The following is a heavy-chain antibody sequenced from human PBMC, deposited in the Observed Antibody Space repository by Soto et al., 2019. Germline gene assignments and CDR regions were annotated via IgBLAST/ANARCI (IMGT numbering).Heavy chain of an antibody. Sequence: GSLRLSCAASGFTFSIYWMSWVRQAPGKGLEWVANIKQDGSEKYYVDSVKGRFTISRDNAKNSLYLQMNSLRAEDTAVYYCARHDYGDYGGRVGFDPWGQGTLVTVSS. CDR2: IKQDGSEK. CDR1: GFTFSIYW. CDR3: ARHDYGDYGGRVGFDP. J-gene: IGHJ5*02. V-gene: IGHV3-7*01. D-gene: IGHD4-17*01.